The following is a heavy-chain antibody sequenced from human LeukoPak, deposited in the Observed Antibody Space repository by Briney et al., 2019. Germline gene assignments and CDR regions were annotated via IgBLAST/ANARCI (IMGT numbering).Heavy chain of an antibody. V-gene: IGHV4-30-2*01. CDR2: IYHSGST. D-gene: IGHD4-17*01. CDR1: GGSLSSGGYS. CDR3: ARVDGDPPGYYYGMDV. J-gene: IGHJ6*02. Sequence: SETLSLTCAVSGGSLSSGGYSWSWIRQPPGKGLEWIGYIYHSGSTYYNPSLKSRVTISVDRSKNQFSLKLSSVTAADTAVYYCARVDGDPPGYYYGMDVWGQGTTVTVSS.